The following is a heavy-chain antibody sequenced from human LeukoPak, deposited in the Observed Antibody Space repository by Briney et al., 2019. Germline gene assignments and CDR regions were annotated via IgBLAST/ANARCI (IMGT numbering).Heavy chain of an antibody. V-gene: IGHV3-43*01. J-gene: IGHJ4*02. CDR1: GFTFDRFT. Sequence: GGSLRLSRAASGFTFDRFTIHWVRQTPGKGLEWVSLINRRGHTFYADSVKGRFTISRDNSRNSVFLQMNSLRPEDTALYHCAKEVDCPSDCLFFHFWGQGTLVTVSS. CDR2: INRRGHT. D-gene: IGHD2-21*02. CDR3: AKEVDCPSDCLFFHF.